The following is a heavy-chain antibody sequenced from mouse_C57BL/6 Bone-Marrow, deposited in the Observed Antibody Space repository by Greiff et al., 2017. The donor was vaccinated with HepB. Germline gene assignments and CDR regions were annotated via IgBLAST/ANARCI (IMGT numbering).Heavy chain of an antibody. CDR3: TRDYDGYLYWYFDV. CDR2: ISSGGDYI. D-gene: IGHD2-3*01. Sequence: EVKLMESGEGLLKPGGSLKLSCAASGFTFSSYAMSWVRQTPEKRLEWVAYISSGGDYIYYADTLKGRFTISRDNARNTLYLQMSSLKSEDTAMYYCTRDYDGYLYWYFDVWGTGTTVTVSS. V-gene: IGHV5-9-1*02. CDR1: GFTFSSYA. J-gene: IGHJ1*03.